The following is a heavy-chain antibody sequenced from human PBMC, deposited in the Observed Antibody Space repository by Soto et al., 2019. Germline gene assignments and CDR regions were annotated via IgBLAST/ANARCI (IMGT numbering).Heavy chain of an antibody. V-gene: IGHV4-59*01. D-gene: IGHD3-9*01. CDR2: IYDRGST. CDR3: AASYYGILPGHCAFAI. J-gene: IGHJ3*02. CDR1: GGSISHFY. Sequence: QVQLQESGPRLVKPSETLSLTCTVSGGSISHFYWSWIRQSPGKGLEWLGYIYDRGSTSYNPSRMSPATMSMATSKTQFSLNLSSVTAADTAVYFCAASYYGILPGHCAFAIWGHGPMVTVSS.